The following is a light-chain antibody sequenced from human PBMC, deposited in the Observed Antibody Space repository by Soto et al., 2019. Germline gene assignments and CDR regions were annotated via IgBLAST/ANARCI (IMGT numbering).Light chain of an antibody. CDR1: QSVNSN. V-gene: IGKV3-15*01. J-gene: IGKJ1*01. CDR3: QHYNTWTWT. CDR2: GAS. Sequence: EIVMTQSPATLSVSPGGRATLSCWASQSVNSNLAWYQQKLGQAPRVLIYGASTRETGIPARFSGSGSETEFILTISSLQSEDSATYYCQHYNTWTWTFGQGTKVDIK.